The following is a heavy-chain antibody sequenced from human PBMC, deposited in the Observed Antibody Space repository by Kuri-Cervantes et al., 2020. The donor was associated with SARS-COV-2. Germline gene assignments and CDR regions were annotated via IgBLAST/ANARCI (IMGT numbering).Heavy chain of an antibody. Sequence: GGSLRLSCAASGFTFSSYAMSWVRQAPGKGLERVSAISGSGGSTYYADSVKGRFTISRDNSKNTLYLQMNSLRAEDTAVYYCARELGYCSSTSCYMKSDYYYYGMDVWGQGTTVTVSS. D-gene: IGHD2-2*02. CDR1: GFTFSSYA. CDR3: ARELGYCSSTSCYMKSDYYYYGMDV. V-gene: IGHV3-23*01. CDR2: ISGSGGST. J-gene: IGHJ6*02.